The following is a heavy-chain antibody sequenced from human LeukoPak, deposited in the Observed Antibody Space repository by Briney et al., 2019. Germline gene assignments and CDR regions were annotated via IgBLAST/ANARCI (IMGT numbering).Heavy chain of an antibody. J-gene: IGHJ6*03. CDR2: FDPEDGET. V-gene: IGHV1-24*01. Sequence: GASVKVSCKVSGYTLTELSMHWVRQAPGKGLEWMGGFDPEDGETIYEQKFQGRVTMTEDTSTDTAYMELSSLRSEDTAVYYCATTMVDIVATRGALYYYYYMDVWGKGTTVTVSS. CDR1: GYTLTELS. D-gene: IGHD5-12*01. CDR3: ATTMVDIVATRGALYYYYYMDV.